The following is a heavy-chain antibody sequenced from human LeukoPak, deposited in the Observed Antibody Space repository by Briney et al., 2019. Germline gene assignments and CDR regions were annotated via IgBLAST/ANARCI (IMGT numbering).Heavy chain of an antibody. J-gene: IGHJ3*02. Sequence: GGSLRLSCAASGFTFSSYWMSWVRQAPGKGLEWVANIKQDGSEKYYVDSVKGRFTISRDNAKNSLDLQMNSLRAEDTAVYYCGRDFGLIGTKRSFDIWGQGTMVTVSS. D-gene: IGHD1-7*01. CDR2: IKQDGSEK. V-gene: IGHV3-7*03. CDR1: GFTFSSYW. CDR3: GRDFGLIGTKRSFDI.